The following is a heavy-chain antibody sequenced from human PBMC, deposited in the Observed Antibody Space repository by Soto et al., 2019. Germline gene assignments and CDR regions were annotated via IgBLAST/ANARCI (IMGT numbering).Heavy chain of an antibody. Sequence: SGPTLVNPTQTLTPTCTFSGFSLSTSGMCVSWIRQPPGKALEWLALIDWDDDKYYSTSLKTRLTISKDTSKNQVVLTMTNMDPVDTATYYCARAFWSGYYLSVVDYWGQGTLVTVSS. D-gene: IGHD3-3*01. V-gene: IGHV2-70*01. CDR2: IDWDDDK. CDR3: ARAFWSGYYLSVVDY. CDR1: GFSLSTSGMC. J-gene: IGHJ4*02.